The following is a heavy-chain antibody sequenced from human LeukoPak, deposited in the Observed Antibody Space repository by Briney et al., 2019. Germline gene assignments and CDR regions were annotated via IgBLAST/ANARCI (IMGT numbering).Heavy chain of an antibody. V-gene: IGHV4-59*01. J-gene: IGHJ4*02. D-gene: IGHD6-13*01. CDR2: IYYSGST. CDR3: ARVAAGGNYFDY. Sequence: PSETLSLTCAVSGGSISSYYWSWIRQPPGKGLEWIGYIYYSGSTNYNPSLKRRVTISVDTCKNQFSLKLSSVTAADTAVYYCARVAAGGNYFDYWGQGTLVTVSS. CDR1: GGSISSYY.